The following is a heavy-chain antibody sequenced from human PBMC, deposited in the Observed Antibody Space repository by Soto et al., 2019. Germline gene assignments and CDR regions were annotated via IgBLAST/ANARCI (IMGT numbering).Heavy chain of an antibody. V-gene: IGHV5-51*01. Sequence: VESLITYRQGPGYRFASYGIVWVLQMPGKDVEWMGIIYPGDSDTRYSPSFQGQVTISADKSLRTAYLQWSSLKASDTAMYYCAREEIAAAGNYYYHYGMDVWGHGTTVTVSS. CDR2: IYPGDSDT. J-gene: IGHJ6*01. CDR1: GYRFASYG. CDR3: AREEIAAAGNYYYHYGMDV. D-gene: IGHD6-13*01.